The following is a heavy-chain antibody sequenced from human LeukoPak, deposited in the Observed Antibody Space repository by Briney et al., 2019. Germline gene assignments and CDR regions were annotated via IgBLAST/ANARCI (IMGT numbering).Heavy chain of an antibody. V-gene: IGHV1-18*01. J-gene: IGHJ4*02. CDR1: GYTFTSYG. Sequence: ASVKVSCKASGYTFTSYGISRVRQAPGQGLEWMGWISAYNGNTNYAQKLQGRVTMTTDTSTSTAYMELRSLGSDDTAVYYCARGRLTTRVPHYWGQGTLVTVSS. D-gene: IGHD4-17*01. CDR2: ISAYNGNT. CDR3: ARGRLTTRVPHY.